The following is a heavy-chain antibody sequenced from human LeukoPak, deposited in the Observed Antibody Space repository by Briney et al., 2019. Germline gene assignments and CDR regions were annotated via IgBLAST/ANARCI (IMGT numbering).Heavy chain of an antibody. D-gene: IGHD6-13*01. CDR1: GFTFSSYW. CDR2: IKQDGSEK. Sequence: GGSLRLSCAASGFTFSSYWLSWVRQAPGKGLEWVANIKQDGSEKYDVDSVKGRFTISRDNAKNSLYLQMNSLRAEDTAVYYCARFSRAAAFFDYWGQGTLVTVSS. CDR3: ARFSRAAAFFDY. V-gene: IGHV3-7*01. J-gene: IGHJ4*02.